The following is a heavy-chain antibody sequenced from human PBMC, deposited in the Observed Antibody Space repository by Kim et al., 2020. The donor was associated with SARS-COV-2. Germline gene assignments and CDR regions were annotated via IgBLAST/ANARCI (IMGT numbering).Heavy chain of an antibody. V-gene: IGHV3-30*18. CDR1: GFTFSSYG. D-gene: IGHD2-2*01. CDR3: AKDRGPAAFFDY. Sequence: GGSLRLSCAASGFTFSSYGMHWVRQAPGKGLEWVAVISYDGSNKYYADSVKGRFTISRDNSKNTLYLQMNSLRAEDTAVYYCAKDRGPAAFFDYWGQGTL. J-gene: IGHJ4*02. CDR2: ISYDGSNK.